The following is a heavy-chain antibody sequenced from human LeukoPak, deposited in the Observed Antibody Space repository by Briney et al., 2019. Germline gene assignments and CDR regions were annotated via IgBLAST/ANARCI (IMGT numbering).Heavy chain of an antibody. CDR2: INFNSGGK. Sequence: ASVKVSCKASGYTFTSYGISWVRQAPGQGLEWMGRINFNSGGKNYAQKFQGRVTMTRDTSISTAYMELSRLKSDDTAVYYCARGVDYYDSSSYYYWFDPWGQGTLVTVSS. J-gene: IGHJ5*02. D-gene: IGHD3-22*01. V-gene: IGHV1-2*06. CDR1: GYTFTSYG. CDR3: ARGVDYYDSSSYYYWFDP.